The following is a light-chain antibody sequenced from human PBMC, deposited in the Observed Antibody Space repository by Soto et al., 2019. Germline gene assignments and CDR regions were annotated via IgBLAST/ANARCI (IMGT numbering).Light chain of an antibody. Sequence: DIQMTQSPSSLSASVGDRVTITCRASLGISNYLAWSQQKPGKVPELLISAASTLQSEVASRFIGSGSGTYCTLTISRLQPEDVATYYCQKDNRAPYTFGEGTKLEIK. V-gene: IGKV1-27*01. CDR1: LGISNY. CDR2: AAS. CDR3: QKDNRAPYT. J-gene: IGKJ2*01.